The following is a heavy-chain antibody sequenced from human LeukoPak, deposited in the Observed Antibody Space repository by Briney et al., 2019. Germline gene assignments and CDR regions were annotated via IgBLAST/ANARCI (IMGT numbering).Heavy chain of an antibody. J-gene: IGHJ3*02. V-gene: IGHV1-46*01. CDR3: ARKQTSGWFNDAFDI. Sequence: EASVKVSRKASGYTFTSYDMNWVRQAPGQGLEWMGIINPSGGSTNYAQKFQGRVAMTRNTSTSTAYMELSSLRSEDTAVYYCARKQTSGWFNDAFDIWGQGTMVTVSS. D-gene: IGHD6-19*01. CDR1: GYTFTSYD. CDR2: INPSGGST.